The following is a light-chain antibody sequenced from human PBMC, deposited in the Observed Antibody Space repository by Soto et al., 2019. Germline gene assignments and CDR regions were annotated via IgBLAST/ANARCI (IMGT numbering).Light chain of an antibody. Sequence: QPVLTQPPSVSGAPGQRVTISCTGSSSNFGANFDVQWYQQLPGTAPKLLIYGDTIRPSGVPDRFSGSKSGTSASLAITGLQAEDEDDYYCQAYDTRLRWVFGGGTKVTVL. J-gene: IGLJ2*01. CDR2: GDT. CDR1: SSNFGANFD. CDR3: QAYDTRLRWV. V-gene: IGLV1-40*01.